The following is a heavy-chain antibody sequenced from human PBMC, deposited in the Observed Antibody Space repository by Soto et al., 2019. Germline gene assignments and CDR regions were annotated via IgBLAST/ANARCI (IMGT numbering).Heavy chain of an antibody. CDR3: TTDEWE. J-gene: IGHJ4*02. V-gene: IGHV3-15*05. CDR1: GFDFSNGW. Sequence: QLVESGGGVVKPGGSLRLSCATSGFDFSNGWMSWVRQAPGKGLEWVGRIKSKTHGETTDYAAPVKGRFTISREDSQNTLYLHMNGLRTEDTAVYYCTTDEWEWGQGTLVTVSS. CDR2: IKSKTHGETT. D-gene: IGHD1-26*01.